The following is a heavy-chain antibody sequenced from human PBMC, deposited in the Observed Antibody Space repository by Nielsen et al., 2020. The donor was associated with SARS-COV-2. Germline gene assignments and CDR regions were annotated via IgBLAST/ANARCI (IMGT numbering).Heavy chain of an antibody. CDR1: GFTFDDYA. D-gene: IGHD6-13*01. J-gene: IGHJ4*02. CDR2: ISWNSGSI. V-gene: IGHV3-9*01. CDR3: ARGGSSWPFDY. Sequence: SLKISCAASGFTFDDYAMYWVRQAPGKGLEWVSGISWNSGSIGYADSVKGRFTISRDNAKNSLYLQMNSLRAEDTAVYYCARGGSSWPFDYWGQGTLVTVSS.